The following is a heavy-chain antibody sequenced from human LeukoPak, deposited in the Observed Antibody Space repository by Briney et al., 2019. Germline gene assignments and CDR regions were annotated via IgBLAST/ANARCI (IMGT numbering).Heavy chain of an antibody. V-gene: IGHV3-74*01. J-gene: IGHJ4*02. CDR1: GFTFSSYG. CDR2: INHDGSST. D-gene: IGHD2-8*02. Sequence: GGSLRLSCAASGFTFSSYGMNWVRQAPGKGLVWVSRINHDGSSTTYTDSVKGRFTISRDNAKNTLYLQMNSLRAEDTAVYYCARAPYSTGRGYYFDYWGQGTLVTVSS. CDR3: ARAPYSTGRGYYFDY.